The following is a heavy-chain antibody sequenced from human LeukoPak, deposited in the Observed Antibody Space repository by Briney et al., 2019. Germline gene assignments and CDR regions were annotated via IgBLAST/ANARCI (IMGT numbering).Heavy chain of an antibody. CDR1: GYIFTRFG. D-gene: IGHD6-19*01. CDR2: ISAYNGNT. CDR3: ARAGIAVPAHFDY. Sequence: ASVKVSCKASGYIFTRFGISWVRQAPGQGREWMGWISAYNGNTNYAQKLQGRFTMTTDTSTSTAYMELRSLRSDDTAVYYCARAGIAVPAHFDYWGQGTLVTVSS. J-gene: IGHJ4*02. V-gene: IGHV1-18*01.